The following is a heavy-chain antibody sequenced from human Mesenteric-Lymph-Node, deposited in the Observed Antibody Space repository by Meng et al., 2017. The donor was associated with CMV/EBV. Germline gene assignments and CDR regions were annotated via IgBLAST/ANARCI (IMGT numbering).Heavy chain of an antibody. CDR2: IKQDGSEK. J-gene: IGHJ6*02. CDR1: ASTFSSRW. D-gene: IGHD5-18*01. CDR3: ARSAVGIQLWSDYYGMDV. V-gene: IGHV3-7*01. Sequence: GGSLRLSCAASASTFSSRWMSWVRQAPGKGLEWVANIKQDGSEKYYVDSVKGRSTISRDNVKNSLYLQMNSLRAEDTAVYYCARSAVGIQLWSDYYGMDVWGQGTTVTVSS.